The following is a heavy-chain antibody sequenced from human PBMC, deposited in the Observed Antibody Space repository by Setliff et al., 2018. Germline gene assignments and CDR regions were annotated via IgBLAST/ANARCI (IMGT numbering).Heavy chain of an antibody. Sequence: SETLSLTCIVSGGSVSSSAYYWAWIRRSPGKGLEWLGSIYYSGSTSYNLSLKSRLSISVDMSTSTVYMELSSLRSEDTAVYYCARAPLESGYNYGQGHYFDYWGQGTLVTVSS. D-gene: IGHD5-18*01. CDR1: GGSVSSSAYY. CDR3: ARAPLESGYNYGQGHYFDY. CDR2: IYYSGST. J-gene: IGHJ4*02. V-gene: IGHV4-39*07.